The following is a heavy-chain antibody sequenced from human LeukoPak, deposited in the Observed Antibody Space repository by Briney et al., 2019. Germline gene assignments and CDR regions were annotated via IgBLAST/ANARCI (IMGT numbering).Heavy chain of an antibody. CDR1: GGSFSGYY. D-gene: IGHD2-15*01. J-gene: IGHJ6*03. Sequence: PPETLSLTCAVYGGSFSGYYWSWIRQPPGKGLEWIGEINHSGSTNYNPSLKSRVTISVDTSKNQFSLKLSSVTAADTAVYYCARGRGCSGGSCYFPYYYYYMDVWGKGTTVTVSS. CDR3: ARGRGCSGGSCYFPYYYYYMDV. V-gene: IGHV4-34*01. CDR2: INHSGST.